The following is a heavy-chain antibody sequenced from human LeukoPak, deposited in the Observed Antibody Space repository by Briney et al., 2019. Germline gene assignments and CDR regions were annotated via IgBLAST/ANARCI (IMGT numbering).Heavy chain of an antibody. Sequence: GGSLRLSCAASGFTFSGYSMNWVRQAPGKGLEWVSYISSSSSHIYYADSVKGRFTISRDNAKNSLYLQMNSLRAEDSAVYFCARDLNDYYSYYFDYWGQGTLVTVSS. V-gene: IGHV3-21*01. J-gene: IGHJ4*02. CDR1: GFTFSGYS. CDR2: ISSSSSHI. D-gene: IGHD3-22*01. CDR3: ARDLNDYYSYYFDY.